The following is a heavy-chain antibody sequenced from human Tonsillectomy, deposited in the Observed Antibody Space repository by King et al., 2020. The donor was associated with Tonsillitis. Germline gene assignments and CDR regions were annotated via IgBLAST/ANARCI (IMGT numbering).Heavy chain of an antibody. V-gene: IGHV4-59*01. D-gene: IGHD5-24*01. CDR1: GDFISNYY. CDR3: ATTLQWLAFDH. J-gene: IGHJ4*02. CDR2: FYQSGST. Sequence: QLQLQESGPGLVKPSQTLSLTCTVSGDFISNYYWGWIRQPPGKGLEWSGSFYQSGSTNYNPSLRSRITISLDTSKSQFSLRLSSVTAADTAVYYWATTLQWLAFDHWGQGAQVTVAS.